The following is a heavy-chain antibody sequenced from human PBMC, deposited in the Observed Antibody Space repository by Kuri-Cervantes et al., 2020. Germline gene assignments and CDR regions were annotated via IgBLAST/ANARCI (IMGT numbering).Heavy chain of an antibody. V-gene: IGHV1-69*05. J-gene: IGHJ6*03. Sequence: SVKVSCKASGGTFSSYAISWVRQAPGQGLEWMGGIIPIFGTANYAQKFQGRVTTTTDESTSTAYMELSSLRSEDTAVYYCASSVLRYFDWSKSYYYMDVWGKGTTVTVSS. D-gene: IGHD3-9*01. CDR2: IIPIFGTA. CDR3: ASSVLRYFDWSKSYYYMDV. CDR1: GGTFSSYA.